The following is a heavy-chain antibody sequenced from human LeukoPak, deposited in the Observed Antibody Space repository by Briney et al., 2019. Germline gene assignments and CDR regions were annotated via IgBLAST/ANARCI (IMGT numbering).Heavy chain of an antibody. Sequence: GGSLRLSCAASGFTFSSYSMNWVRQAPGKGLEWVSSISSSSSYIYYADSVKGRFTISRDNAKNSLYLQMNSLRAEDTAVYYCARAGDPGVAAAGYFDYWGQGTLVTVSS. CDR2: ISSSSSYI. J-gene: IGHJ4*02. CDR3: ARAGDPGVAAAGYFDY. CDR1: GFTFSSYS. V-gene: IGHV3-21*01. D-gene: IGHD6-13*01.